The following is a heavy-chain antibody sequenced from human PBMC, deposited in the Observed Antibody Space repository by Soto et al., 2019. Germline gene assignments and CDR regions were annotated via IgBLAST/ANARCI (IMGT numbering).Heavy chain of an antibody. CDR3: ARAYDILTGPNYGMDV. V-gene: IGHV1-18*01. CDR2: VSAYNGNT. Sequence: ASVKVSCKASGYTFTSYGSSWVRQAPGQGLEWMGWVSAYNGNTNYAQKLQGRVTMTTDTSTSTAYMELRSLRSDDTAVYYCARAYDILTGPNYGMDVWGHGTTVSLSS. CDR1: GYTFTSYG. D-gene: IGHD3-9*01. J-gene: IGHJ6*02.